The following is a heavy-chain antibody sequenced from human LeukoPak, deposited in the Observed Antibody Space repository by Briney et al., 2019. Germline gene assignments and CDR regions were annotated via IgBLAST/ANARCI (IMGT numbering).Heavy chain of an antibody. CDR3: AAKGYYYDSSSPSI. CDR2: IYSGGGT. J-gene: IGHJ3*02. D-gene: IGHD3-22*01. Sequence: GGSLRLSCAASGFTVSSNYMSWVRQAPGKGLEWVSVIYSGGGTYYADSVKGKFTISRDNSKNTLYLQMNSLRAEDTAVYYCAAKGYYYDSSSPSIWGQGTMVTVSS. V-gene: IGHV3-66*01. CDR1: GFTVSSNY.